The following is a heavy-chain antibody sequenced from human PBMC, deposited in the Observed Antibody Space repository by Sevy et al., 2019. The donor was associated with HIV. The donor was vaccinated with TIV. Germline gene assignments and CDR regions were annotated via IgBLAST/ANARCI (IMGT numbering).Heavy chain of an antibody. CDR1: GFTFSNAW. CDR2: IKSKTDGGTT. V-gene: IGHV3-15*01. D-gene: IGHD3-22*01. CDR3: TTDYYYDSSGYYRSYAFDI. J-gene: IGHJ3*02. Sequence: GGSLRLSCAASGFTFSNAWMNWVRQAPGRGLEWVGRIKSKTDGGTTDYAAPVKGRFTISRDDSKNTLYLQMNSLKMEDTAVYYCTTDYYYDSSGYYRSYAFDIWGQGTMVTVSS.